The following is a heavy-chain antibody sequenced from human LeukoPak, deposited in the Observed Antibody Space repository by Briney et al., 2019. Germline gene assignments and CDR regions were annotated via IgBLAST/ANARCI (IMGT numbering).Heavy chain of an antibody. D-gene: IGHD5-24*01. CDR3: ARERDGRFFDY. CDR1: GLFFRSYW. Sequence: PGGSLRLSCAVSGLFFRSYWMSWVRQAPGKGLEWVANINQDGSEKYFVDSVKGRFTISRDNAKNSLHLQMNTLRAEDTAVYYCARERDGRFFDYWGQGTLVTVSS. V-gene: IGHV3-7*01. CDR2: INQDGSEK. J-gene: IGHJ4*02.